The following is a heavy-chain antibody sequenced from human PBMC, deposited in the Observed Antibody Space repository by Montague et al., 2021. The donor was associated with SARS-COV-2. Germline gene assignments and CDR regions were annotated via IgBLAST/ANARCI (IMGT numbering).Heavy chain of an antibody. D-gene: IGHD2-2*01. CDR3: ARQPPYQTGALDI. CDR1: GVSISNSHYY. CDR2: IYFNGHS. J-gene: IGHJ3*02. V-gene: IGHV4-39*01. Sequence: SETLSLTCTVSGVSISNSHYYCAWIRQPPGKGLEWIGSIYFNGHSYYNPSLKNRASISLDTSKNQYYLKLNSVAAADTAVYYCARQPPYQTGALDIWGQGTMVTVSS.